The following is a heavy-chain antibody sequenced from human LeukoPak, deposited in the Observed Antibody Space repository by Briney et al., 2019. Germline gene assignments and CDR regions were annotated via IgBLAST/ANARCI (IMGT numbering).Heavy chain of an antibody. CDR1: GITLMSYT. CDR3: ASEPGLSRGAVYAMDV. V-gene: IGHV3-30-3*01. D-gene: IGHD3-22*01. Sequence: GGSLRLSCSASGITLMSYTIHWLRRAPGRGLEWLTLVLDNTDFAYHADSVKGRFIISRDTSKNVVYLQMNSLRPEDTAVYYCASEPGLSRGAVYAMDVWGQGTTVTVSS. CDR2: VLDNTDFA. J-gene: IGHJ6*02.